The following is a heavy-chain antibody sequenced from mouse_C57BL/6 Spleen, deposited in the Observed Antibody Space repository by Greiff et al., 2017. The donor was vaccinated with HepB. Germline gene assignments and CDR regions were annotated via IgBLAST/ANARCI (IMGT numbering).Heavy chain of an antibody. Sequence: VQRVESGPGLVQPSQSLSITCTVSGFSLTSYGVHWVRQSPGKGLEWLGVIWSGGSTDYNAAFISRLSISKDNSKSQVFFKMNSLQADDTAIYYCAREGWLLPFAYWGQGTLVTVSA. CDR2: IWSGGST. J-gene: IGHJ3*01. D-gene: IGHD2-3*01. CDR1: GFSLTSYG. V-gene: IGHV2-2*01. CDR3: AREGWLLPFAY.